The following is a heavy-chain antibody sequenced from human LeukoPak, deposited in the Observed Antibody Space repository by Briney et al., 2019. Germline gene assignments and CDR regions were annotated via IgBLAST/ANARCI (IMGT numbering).Heavy chain of an antibody. J-gene: IGHJ3*02. Sequence: GGSLRLSCAASGFTFSSYWMSWVRQAPGKGLEWVANIKQDGSEKYYVDSVKGRFTISRDNAKNSLYLQMNSLRVEDTAIYYCARGSRSSSWGGGAFDIWGQGTAVTVSS. V-gene: IGHV3-7*01. D-gene: IGHD6-6*01. CDR1: GFTFSSYW. CDR2: IKQDGSEK. CDR3: ARGSRSSSWGGGAFDI.